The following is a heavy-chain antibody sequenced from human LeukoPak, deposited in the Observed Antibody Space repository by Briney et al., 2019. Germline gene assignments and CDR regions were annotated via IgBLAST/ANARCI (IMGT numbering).Heavy chain of an antibody. CDR3: ARERDSSGWYYYYMDV. CDR1: GFTFSSYE. D-gene: IGHD6-19*01. Sequence: GGSLRLSCAASGFTFSSYEMNWVRQAPGKGLEYVSAISSNGGSTYYANSVKGRFTISRDNAKNSLYLQMNSLRAEDTALYYCARERDSSGWYYYYMDVWGKGTTVTVSS. J-gene: IGHJ6*03. CDR2: ISSNGGST. V-gene: IGHV3-64*01.